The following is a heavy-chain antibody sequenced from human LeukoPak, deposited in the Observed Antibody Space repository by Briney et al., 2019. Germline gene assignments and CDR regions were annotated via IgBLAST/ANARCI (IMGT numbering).Heavy chain of an antibody. V-gene: IGHV4-59*01. J-gene: IGHJ6*02. CDR2: IYYSGST. CDR1: GGSISSYY. CDR3: ARDARGYCSSTSCPRGYYYGMDV. Sequence: SETLSLTCTVSGGSISSYYWNWIRQPPGKGLEWIGYIYYSGSTNYNPSLKSRVTMSVDTSKDQFSLKLNSVTAADTAVYYCARDARGYCSSTSCPRGYYYGMDVWGQGTTATVSS. D-gene: IGHD2-2*01.